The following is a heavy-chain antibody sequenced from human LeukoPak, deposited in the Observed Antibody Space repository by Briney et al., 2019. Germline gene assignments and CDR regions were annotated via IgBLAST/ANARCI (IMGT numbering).Heavy chain of an antibody. CDR2: INHSGST. CDR3: ASRWDIVVVPAGGWFDP. D-gene: IGHD2-2*01. Sequence: SSETLSLTCTVSGGSISNNYWSWIRQPPGKGLEWIGEINHSGSTNYNPSLKSRVTISVDTSKNQFSLKLSSVTAADTAVYYCASRWDIVVVPAGGWFDPWGQGTLVTVSS. V-gene: IGHV4-34*01. J-gene: IGHJ5*02. CDR1: GGSISNNY.